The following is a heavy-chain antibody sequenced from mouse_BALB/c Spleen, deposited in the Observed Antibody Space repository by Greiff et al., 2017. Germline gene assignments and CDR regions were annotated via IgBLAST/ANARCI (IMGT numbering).Heavy chain of an antibody. D-gene: IGHD2-4*01. CDR2: ISSGGST. CDR1: GFPFSSYA. J-gene: IGHJ1*01. V-gene: IGHV5-6-5*01. Sequence: EVKLMESGGGLVKPGGSLKLSCAASGFPFSSYALSWVRRTPGKGLEWVASISSGGSTYYPDSVKGRFPISRDNARNILYLQMSSLRSEDTAMYYCARGIDYHWYFDVWGAGTTVTVSS. CDR3: ARGIDYHWYFDV.